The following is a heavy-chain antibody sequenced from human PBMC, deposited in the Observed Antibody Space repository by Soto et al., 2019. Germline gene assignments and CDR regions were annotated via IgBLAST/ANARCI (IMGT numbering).Heavy chain of an antibody. CDR3: AREQFRPHDLGLADY. CDR2: IDIDNGKT. Sequence: QVQLVQSGAEVKRPGASVKVSCQASGYSFSFYTINWLRQAPGQRLEWIGWIDIDNGKTDYSDKLQGRVTIIRDTGANIAYMQLSPLTSEDTAVYYCAREQFRPHDLGLADYWGQGTLVTVSS. V-gene: IGHV1-3*04. CDR1: GYSFSFYT. J-gene: IGHJ4*01.